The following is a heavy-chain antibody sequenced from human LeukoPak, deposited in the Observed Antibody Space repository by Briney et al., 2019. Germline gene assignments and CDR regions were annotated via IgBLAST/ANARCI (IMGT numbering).Heavy chain of an antibody. Sequence: SETLSLTCTVSGGSVSSSEYYCDWIRRPPGTGLQWIGTIYYSGSTNYNPSLKSRVTISVDTSKNQFSLKLSSVTAADTAVYYCARGHARITMTHYHFDCWGQGTLVTVSS. CDR1: GGSVSSSEYY. D-gene: IGHD3-22*01. CDR3: ARGHARITMTHYHFDC. V-gene: IGHV4-39*07. J-gene: IGHJ4*02. CDR2: IYYSGST.